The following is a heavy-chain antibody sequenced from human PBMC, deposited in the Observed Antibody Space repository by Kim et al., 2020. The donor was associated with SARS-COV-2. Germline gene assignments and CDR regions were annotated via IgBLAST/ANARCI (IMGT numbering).Heavy chain of an antibody. J-gene: IGHJ4*02. D-gene: IGHD4-4*01. Sequence: EQKVRGGVTMTRDTSTSTVYMELSSLRSEDTAVYYCARGGHDYSNYGDDYWGQGTLVTVSS. CDR3: ARGGHDYSNYGDDY. V-gene: IGHV1-46*01.